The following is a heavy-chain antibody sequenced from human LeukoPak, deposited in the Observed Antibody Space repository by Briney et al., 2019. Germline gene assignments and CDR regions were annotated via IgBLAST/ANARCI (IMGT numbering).Heavy chain of an antibody. V-gene: IGHV4-30-2*01. CDR3: ARASYSSWELPNGFFDY. D-gene: IGHD1-26*01. J-gene: IGHJ4*02. CDR1: GGSISSGGYS. CDR2: IYHSGST. Sequence: PSETLSLTCAVSGGSISSGGYSWSWIRQPPGKGLEWIGYIYHSGSTYYNPSLKSRVTISVDRSKNQFSLKLSSVTAADTAVYYCARASYSSWELPNGFFDYWGQGTLVTVSS.